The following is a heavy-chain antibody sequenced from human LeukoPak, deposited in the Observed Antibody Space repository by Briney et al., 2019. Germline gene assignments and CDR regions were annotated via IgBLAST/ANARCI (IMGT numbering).Heavy chain of an antibody. CDR2: IYPRGST. J-gene: IGHJ4*02. CDR1: GGSISSGSYS. CDR3: ARKWELGGEDY. D-gene: IGHD1-26*01. V-gene: IGHV4-30-2*01. Sequence: SETLSLTCAVSGGSISSGSYSWSWIRQPPGKGLEWIGYIYPRGSTYYNPSLKSRVTMSLDRSANQFSLNLSSVTAADTAVYYCARKWELGGEDYWGQGTLVTVSS.